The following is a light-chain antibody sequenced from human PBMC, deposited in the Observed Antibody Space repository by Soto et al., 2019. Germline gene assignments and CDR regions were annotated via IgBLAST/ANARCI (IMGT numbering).Light chain of an antibody. CDR3: QKYNNWPLT. J-gene: IGKJ4*01. CDR1: QSVSSN. Sequence: EIVMTQSPATLSVSPGERATLSCRASQSVSSNLAWYQQKPGQAPRLLIYGASTRATGIPARFSGSGSGTEFTPTISSLQPEDFAVYYCQKYNNWPLTFGGGTKVEIK. V-gene: IGKV3D-15*01. CDR2: GAS.